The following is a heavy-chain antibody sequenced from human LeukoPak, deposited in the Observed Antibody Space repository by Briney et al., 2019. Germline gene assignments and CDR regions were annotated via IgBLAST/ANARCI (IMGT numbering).Heavy chain of an antibody. CDR2: ISSSGSTI. V-gene: IGHV3-48*03. D-gene: IGHD1-26*01. Sequence: GGSLRLSCAASGFTFSSYEMNWVRQAPGKGLEWVSYISSSGSTIYYADSVKGRFTISRDNAKNSLYLQMNSLRAEDTAVYYCARASGGRNFDYWGQGTLVTVSS. J-gene: IGHJ4*02. CDR3: ARASGGRNFDY. CDR1: GFTFSSYE.